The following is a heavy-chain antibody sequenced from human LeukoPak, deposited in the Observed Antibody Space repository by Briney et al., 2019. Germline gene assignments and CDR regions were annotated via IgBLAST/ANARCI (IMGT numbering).Heavy chain of an antibody. Sequence: SETLSLTCTVSGYSISSGYYWSWIRQPPGKGLEWIGYVYNSGNTNYNPSLKSRVTISVDTSKNQFSLKLSSVTAADTAVYYCARRGYYMDVWGKGITVTVSS. J-gene: IGHJ6*03. V-gene: IGHV4-61*01. CDR3: ARRGYYMDV. CDR1: GYSISSGYY. CDR2: VYNSGNT.